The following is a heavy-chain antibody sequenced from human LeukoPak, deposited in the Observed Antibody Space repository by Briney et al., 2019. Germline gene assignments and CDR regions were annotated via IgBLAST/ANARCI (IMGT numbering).Heavy chain of an antibody. CDR2: MYNSGST. V-gene: IGHV4-59*01. D-gene: IGHD3-3*01. CDR1: GGSIISYY. Sequence: SETLSLTCTVSGGSIISYYWSWIRQPPGKGLEWMGYMYNSGSTNYNPSLKSRVTISVDTSKNQFSLKLSSVTAADTAVYYCARGGSIFGVVSDYSGQGTLVTVSS. J-gene: IGHJ4*02. CDR3: ARGGSIFGVVSDY.